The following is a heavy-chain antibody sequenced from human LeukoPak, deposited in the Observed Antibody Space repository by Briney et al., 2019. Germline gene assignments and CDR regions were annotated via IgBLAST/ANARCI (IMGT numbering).Heavy chain of an antibody. J-gene: IGHJ4*02. D-gene: IGHD6-19*01. Sequence: PGGSRRLSCVASGFIVNDHAMHWVRQTPGKGLEWVAGVFWNGVDKGYADSVKGRFTIFRDNAKNSMYLQMNSLRIEDTALYYCAKDLVRAVAGFDYWGQGTLVTVSS. CDR2: VFWNGVDK. CDR3: AKDLVRAVAGFDY. V-gene: IGHV3-9*01. CDR1: GFIVNDHA.